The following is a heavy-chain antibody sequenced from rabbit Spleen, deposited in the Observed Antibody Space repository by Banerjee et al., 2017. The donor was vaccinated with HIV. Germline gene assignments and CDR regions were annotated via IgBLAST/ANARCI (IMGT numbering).Heavy chain of an antibody. CDR1: GFSFSSYS. CDR2: IYGGDSGST. Sequence: QSLEESGGDLVKPGASLTLTCTASGFSFSSYSMGWVRQAPGKGLEWIACIYGGDSGSTYYASWAKGRFTISKSTSLNTVTLQMTSLTAADTATYFCARDFDFWGQGTLVTVS. CDR3: ARDFDF. J-gene: IGHJ4*01. V-gene: IGHV1S40*01.